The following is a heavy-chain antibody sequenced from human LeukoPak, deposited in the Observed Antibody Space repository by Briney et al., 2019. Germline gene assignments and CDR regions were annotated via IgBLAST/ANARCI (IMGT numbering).Heavy chain of an antibody. V-gene: IGHV3-38-3*01. J-gene: IGHJ2*01. CDR2: ISGGST. Sequence: GGSLRLSCAASGFTVSSNEMSWVRQAPGKGLEWVSSISGGSTYYADSRKSRFTISRDNSKNTLHLQMNSLRAEDTAVYYCARGGSVAAADYWYFDLWGRGTLVTVSS. CDR1: GFTVSSNE. D-gene: IGHD6-13*01. CDR3: ARGGSVAAADYWYFDL.